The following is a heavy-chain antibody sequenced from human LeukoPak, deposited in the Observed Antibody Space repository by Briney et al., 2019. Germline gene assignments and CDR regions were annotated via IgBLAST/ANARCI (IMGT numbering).Heavy chain of an antibody. Sequence: GGSLRLSCAASGFTFSGYYMSWIRQAPGKGLEWISFISTSGSTIYQVDSVKGQFTTSTDNTKNSLYLQMNSLRVEDTAVYYCARYDSTRAFDIWGQGTMVTISS. V-gene: IGHV3-11*04. CDR3: ARYDSTRAFDI. CDR1: GFTFSGYY. CDR2: ISTSGSTI. D-gene: IGHD2/OR15-2a*01. J-gene: IGHJ3*02.